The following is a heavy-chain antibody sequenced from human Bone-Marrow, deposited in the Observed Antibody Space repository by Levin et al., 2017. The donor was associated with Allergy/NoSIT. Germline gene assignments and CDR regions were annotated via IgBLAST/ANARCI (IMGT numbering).Heavy chain of an antibody. Sequence: GESLKISCIASDFTFNNFAMTWVRQAPGKGLEWVSTISGYGDSTYYADSVKGRFTISRDNSKNALFIQMDNLKVEDTALYFCAKGLLSGGSRTPFDSWGQGTLVTVSA. J-gene: IGHJ4*02. V-gene: IGHV3-23*01. D-gene: IGHD3-16*01. CDR1: DFTFNNFA. CDR2: ISGYGDST. CDR3: AKGLLSGGSRTPFDS.